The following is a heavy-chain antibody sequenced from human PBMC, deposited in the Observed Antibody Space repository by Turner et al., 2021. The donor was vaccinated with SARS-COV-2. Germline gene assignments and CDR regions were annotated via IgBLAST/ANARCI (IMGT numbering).Heavy chain of an antibody. D-gene: IGHD3-10*01. CDR3: ARRSEGYYGSGSHWFDP. CDR1: GRSISSSPYY. J-gene: IGHJ5*02. Sequence: QLQLQESGPGLVKPSETLSLTCTVPGRSISSSPYYWGWIRQPPGKGLEWIGSIYYSGSTYYNPSLKSRVTISVDTTKNQFSLKLSSVTAADTAVYYCARRSEGYYGSGSHWFDPWGQGTLVTVSS. V-gene: IGHV4-39*01. CDR2: IYYSGST.